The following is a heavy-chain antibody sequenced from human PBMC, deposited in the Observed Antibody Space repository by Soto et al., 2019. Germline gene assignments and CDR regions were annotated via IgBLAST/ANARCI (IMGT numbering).Heavy chain of an antibody. CDR1: GGLVNSDSHS. V-gene: IGHV4-61*01. CDR3: ARAFVGVVMDYGMDV. Sequence: SETLCLTCSVSGGLVNSDSHSWSWILQTPGKRLEWIGFIYSGGSTKNPALRSRVTMSVDTPINTAYMELSSLTSDDPAVYYCARAFVGVVMDYGMDVWGQGTTVTVSS. D-gene: IGHD2-15*01. J-gene: IGHJ6*02. CDR2: IYSGGST.